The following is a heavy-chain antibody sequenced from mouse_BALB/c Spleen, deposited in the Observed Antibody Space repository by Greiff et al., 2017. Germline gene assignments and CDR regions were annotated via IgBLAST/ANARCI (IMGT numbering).Heavy chain of an antibody. D-gene: IGHD2-4*01. CDR1: GYTFTSYW. Sequence: VKLQESGAELAKPGASVKMSCKASGYTFTSYWMHWVKQRPGQGLEWIGYINPSTGYTEYNQKFKDKATLTADKSSSTAYMQLSSLTSEDSAVYYCASRSTMITTFAYWGQGTLVTVSA. CDR3: ASRSTMITTFAY. J-gene: IGHJ3*01. CDR2: INPSTGYT. V-gene: IGHV1-7*01.